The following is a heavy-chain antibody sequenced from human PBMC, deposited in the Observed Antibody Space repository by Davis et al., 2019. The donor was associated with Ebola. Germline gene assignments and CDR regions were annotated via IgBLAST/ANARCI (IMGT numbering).Heavy chain of an antibody. CDR3: AREGRIFGCDY. CDR1: GFSFSSYW. V-gene: IGHV3-74*01. CDR2: IKTDGSMT. Sequence: HTEGSLRLSCAASGFSFSSYWMHWVRQAPGKGLVWVSRIKTDGSMTGYGDSVQGRFTTSRDNAKNTLYLQMNDLRAEDTAVYYCAREGRIFGCDYWGQGALVTVSS. J-gene: IGHJ4*02. D-gene: IGHD3-3*01.